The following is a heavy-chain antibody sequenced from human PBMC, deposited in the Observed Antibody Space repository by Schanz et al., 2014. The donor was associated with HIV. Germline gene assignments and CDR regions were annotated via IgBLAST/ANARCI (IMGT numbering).Heavy chain of an antibody. CDR2: ISGSGNTI. J-gene: IGHJ6*02. V-gene: IGHV3-48*02. CDR1: GFTFSNYW. Sequence: EVQLVESGGGLVQPGGSLRLSCATSGFTFSNYWMSWIRQAPGKGLEWVSYISGSGNTIYYADSVKGRFTISRDNAKNSLSLQMNSLRDEDTAVYYCARSPSYGMDVWGQGTTVTVSS. CDR3: ARSPSYGMDV.